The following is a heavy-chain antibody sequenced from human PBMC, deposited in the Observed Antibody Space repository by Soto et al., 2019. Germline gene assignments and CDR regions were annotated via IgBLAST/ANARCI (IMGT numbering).Heavy chain of an antibody. CDR1: GGPISGSSDY. Sequence: PSETLCLTCTVAGGPISGSSDYWGWIRQPPGKGLEWIGSIYYSGSTYYNPSLKSRVTISVDTSKNQFSLKLSSVTAADTAVYYCASLYLSGYSYGDLYYFDYWGQGTLVTVSS. V-gene: IGHV4-39*01. CDR3: ASLYLSGYSYGDLYYFDY. J-gene: IGHJ4*02. D-gene: IGHD5-18*01. CDR2: IYYSGST.